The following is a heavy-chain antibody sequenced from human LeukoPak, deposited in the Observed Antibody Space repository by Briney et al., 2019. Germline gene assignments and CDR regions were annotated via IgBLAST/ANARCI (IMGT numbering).Heavy chain of an antibody. D-gene: IGHD2/OR15-2a*01. Sequence: VQPGGSLRLSCAASGFTFSSYAMSWVRQAPGKGLEWVSAISGSGGSTYYADSVKGRFTISRDNAKNSLYLQMNSLRDEDTAVYYCAKKIGGSYGMDVWGLGTTVTVSS. J-gene: IGHJ6*02. CDR3: AKKIGGSYGMDV. CDR2: ISGSGGST. CDR1: GFTFSSYA. V-gene: IGHV3-23*01.